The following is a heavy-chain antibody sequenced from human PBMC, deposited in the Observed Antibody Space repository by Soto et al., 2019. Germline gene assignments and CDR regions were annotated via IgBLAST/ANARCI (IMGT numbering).Heavy chain of an antibody. D-gene: IGHD3-10*01. V-gene: IGHV5-10-1*01. Sequence: GESLKISCKGSGFTFTSYWISWVRQMPGKGLEWMGRIDPSDSYTNYSPSFQGHVTISADKSISTAYLQWSSLKASDTAMYYCARLGSGNYYMLSWDQGTLVTVSS. CDR1: GFTFTSYW. J-gene: IGHJ5*02. CDR3: ARLGSGNYYMLS. CDR2: IDPSDSYT.